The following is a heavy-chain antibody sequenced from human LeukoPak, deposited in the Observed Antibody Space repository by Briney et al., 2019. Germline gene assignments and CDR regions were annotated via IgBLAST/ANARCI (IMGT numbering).Heavy chain of an antibody. J-gene: IGHJ6*03. CDR1: GYSISSGYY. V-gene: IGHV4-38-2*01. CDR2: IYHSGST. CDR3: ASTRYCSSTSCYTGYYYYYYMDV. D-gene: IGHD2-2*02. Sequence: SETLSLTCAVSGYSISSGYYWGWIRPPPGKGLEWIGSIYHSGSTYYNPSLKSRVTISVDTSKNQFSLKLSSVTAADTAVYYCASTRYCSSTSCYTGYYYYYYMDVWGKGTTVTISS.